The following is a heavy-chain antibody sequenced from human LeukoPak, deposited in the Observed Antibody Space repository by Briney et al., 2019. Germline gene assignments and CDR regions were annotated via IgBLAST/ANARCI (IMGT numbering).Heavy chain of an antibody. Sequence: NPGGSLRLSCAASGFTFSSYEMNWVRQAPGKGLEWVSSISSSSSYIYYADSVKGRFTISRDNAKNSLYLQMNSLRAEDTAVYYCARDRGYSYGPAPPFDPWGQGTLVTVSS. J-gene: IGHJ5*02. CDR2: ISSSSSYI. CDR1: GFTFSSYE. CDR3: ARDRGYSYGPAPPFDP. D-gene: IGHD5-18*01. V-gene: IGHV3-21*01.